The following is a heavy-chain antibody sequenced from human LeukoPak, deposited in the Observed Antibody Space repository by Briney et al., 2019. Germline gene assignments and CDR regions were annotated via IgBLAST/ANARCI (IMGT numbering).Heavy chain of an antibody. V-gene: IGHV4-4*07. CDR3: ARPQSGLGWFDA. Sequence: SETLSLTCTVSGGSINTYYWSWIRQPAGKGLEWIGRIDSTGITTYNPSPKGRVTMSVDTSKNQFSLKLSSVTAADTAVYYCARPQSGLGWFDAWGQGILVTVSS. CDR2: IDSTGIT. J-gene: IGHJ5*02. CDR1: GGSINTYY.